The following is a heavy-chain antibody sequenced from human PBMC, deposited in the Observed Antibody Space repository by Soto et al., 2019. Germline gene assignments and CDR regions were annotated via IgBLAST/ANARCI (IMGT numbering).Heavy chain of an antibody. D-gene: IGHD7-27*01. CDR1: GLSVTANY. CDR2: IYRGGGT. J-gene: IGHJ4*02. V-gene: IGHV3-53*01. Sequence: EVQLVESGGGLIQPGGSLRLICAASGLSVTANYMTWVRQAPGKGLEWLSIIYRGGGTYYADSLKGRAIISRDGSRNMVFLQMNSLTAEDAGVYYCVSQPHWARPFESWGQGTLVNVSS. CDR3: VSQPHWARPFES.